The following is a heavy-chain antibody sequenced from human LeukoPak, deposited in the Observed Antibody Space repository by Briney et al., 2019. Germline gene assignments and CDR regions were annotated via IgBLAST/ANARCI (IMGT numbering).Heavy chain of an antibody. J-gene: IGHJ4*02. CDR2: MSYDGSKE. Sequence: GGSLRLSCAASGFTFSNAYMNWVRQAPGKGLEWVAVMSYDGSKEYYVNSVKGRFTISRDNSKNTLYLQMNSLRVEDTALYYCAREDFGNVYFDYWGQGALVTVSS. CDR1: GFTFSNAY. V-gene: IGHV3-30*03. D-gene: IGHD3-10*01. CDR3: AREDFGNVYFDY.